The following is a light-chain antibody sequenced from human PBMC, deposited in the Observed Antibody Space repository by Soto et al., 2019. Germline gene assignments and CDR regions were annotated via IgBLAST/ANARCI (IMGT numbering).Light chain of an antibody. CDR2: GAS. Sequence: EIVMTQSPATLSVSPGERATLSCRASQSVSSNLAWYQQKPGQAPRLLIYGASTRATGIPARFSGSGSGTDFTLTISSLQSEDFAVYYCQQYRNWPPATFGQGTKVDIK. V-gene: IGKV3-15*01. J-gene: IGKJ1*01. CDR1: QSVSSN. CDR3: QQYRNWPPAT.